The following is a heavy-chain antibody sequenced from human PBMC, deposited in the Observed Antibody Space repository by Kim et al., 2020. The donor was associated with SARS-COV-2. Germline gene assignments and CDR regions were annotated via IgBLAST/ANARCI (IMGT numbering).Heavy chain of an antibody. CDR2: INHSGST. J-gene: IGHJ6*03. CDR3: ARRRYSSSSYYYYMDV. Sequence: SETLSLTCAVYGGSFSGYYWSWIRQPPGKGLEWIGEINHSGSTNYNPSLKSRVTISVDTSKNQFSLKLSSVTAADTAVYYCARRRYSSSSYYYYMDVWG. CDR1: GGSFSGYY. D-gene: IGHD6-6*01. V-gene: IGHV4-34*01.